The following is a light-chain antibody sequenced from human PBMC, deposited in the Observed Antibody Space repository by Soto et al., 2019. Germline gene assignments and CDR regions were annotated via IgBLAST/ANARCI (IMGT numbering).Light chain of an antibody. CDR2: DVS. J-gene: IGLJ2*01. CDR1: SSDVGGYNY. CDR3: SSYTSSSTVV. V-gene: IGLV2-14*01. Sequence: QSALTQPASVSGSPGQSITISCTGTSSDVGGYNYVSWYQQHPGKAPKLMIYDVSNRPSGVSNRFSGSKSGNTASLTISGLQAEDEADYYFSSYTSSSTVVFGGGTKLTLL.